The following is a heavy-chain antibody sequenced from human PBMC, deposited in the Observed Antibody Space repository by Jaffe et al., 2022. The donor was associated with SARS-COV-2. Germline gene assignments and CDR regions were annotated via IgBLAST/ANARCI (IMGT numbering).Heavy chain of an antibody. J-gene: IGHJ4*02. V-gene: IGHV3-23*01. Sequence: EVQLLESGGGLVQPGGSLRLSCAASGFTFSSYAMSWVRQAPGKGLEWVSAISGSGGSTYYADSVKGRFTISRDNSKNTLYLQMNSLRAEDTAVYYCARSGYSYGYEPDYWGQGTLVTVSS. CDR3: ARSGYSYGYEPDY. CDR2: ISGSGGST. CDR1: GFTFSSYA. D-gene: IGHD5-18*01.